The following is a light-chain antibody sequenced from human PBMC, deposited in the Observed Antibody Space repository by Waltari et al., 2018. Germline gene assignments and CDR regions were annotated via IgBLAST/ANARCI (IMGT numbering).Light chain of an antibody. CDR2: PHT. V-gene: IGLV3-1*01. CDR1: KCGEKQ. J-gene: IGLJ2*01. Sequence: SYELTQPPSVSVSPGQTANITCSGDKCGEKQACWYQQKPGQSPVVVMFPHTKRPSGIPERFSVSNXGNTATLTIRGTQAMDEADYYCQVWDSTTAHVVFGGGTKLTVL. CDR3: QVWDSTTAHVV.